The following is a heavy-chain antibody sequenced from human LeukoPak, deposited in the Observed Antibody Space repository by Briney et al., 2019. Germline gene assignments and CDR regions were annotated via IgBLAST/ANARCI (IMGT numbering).Heavy chain of an antibody. D-gene: IGHD3-22*01. CDR2: ISAYNGNT. J-gene: IGHJ3*02. CDR3: ARDRRYSGYYYVPAFDI. CDR1: GYRFTSYW. Sequence: GESLKISCKGSGYRFTSYWIGWVRQMPGKGLEWMGWISAYNGNTNYAQKLQGRVTMTTDTSTSTAYMELRSLRSDDTAVYYCARDRRYSGYYYVPAFDIWGQGTMVTVSS. V-gene: IGHV1-18*04.